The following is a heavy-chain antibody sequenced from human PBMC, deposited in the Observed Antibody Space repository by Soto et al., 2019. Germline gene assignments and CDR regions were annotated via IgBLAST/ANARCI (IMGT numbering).Heavy chain of an antibody. D-gene: IGHD6-19*01. J-gene: IGHJ4*02. CDR2: VSHDGRNT. V-gene: IGHV3-30*18. CDR3: AKGGRQWLVTSDFNY. CDR1: GFTFSDYA. Sequence: VQLVESGGGVVQPGRSLRLSCAASGFTFSDYAMHWVRQAPGKGLEWVAVVSHDGRNTHYADSVKGRFTISRDSSKNTVPLEITSLRVEDTAVYYWAKGGRQWLVTSDFNYWGQGALVTVSS.